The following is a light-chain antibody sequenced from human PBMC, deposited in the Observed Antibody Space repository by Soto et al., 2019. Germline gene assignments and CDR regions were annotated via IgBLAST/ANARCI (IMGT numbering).Light chain of an antibody. CDR2: KAA. CDR1: QSISSW. J-gene: IGKJ1*01. V-gene: IGKV1-5*03. Sequence: DIQMTQSPSTLSASVGDRVTITCRASQSISSWLAWYQQKPGKAPKLLIYKAASLESVVPSRFSGSGSGTEFTLPISSLQPDDFATYYCQQYNSLWTFGQGTKVEIK. CDR3: QQYNSLWT.